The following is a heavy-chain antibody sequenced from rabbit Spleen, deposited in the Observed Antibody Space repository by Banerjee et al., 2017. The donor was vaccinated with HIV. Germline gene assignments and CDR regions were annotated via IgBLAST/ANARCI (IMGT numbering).Heavy chain of an antibody. CDR2: IDVGSSGST. V-gene: IGHV1S45*01. J-gene: IGHJ4*01. CDR3: ARDAAGGSYFAL. Sequence: QEQLEESGGDLVKPGTSLTLTCTASGLDFTSSYWICWVRQAPGKGLEWIACIDVGSSGSTYYASWAKGRFTISKTSSTTVTLQMTGLTAADTATYFCARDAAGGSYFALWGPGTLVTVS. D-gene: IGHD8-1*01. CDR1: GLDFTSSYW.